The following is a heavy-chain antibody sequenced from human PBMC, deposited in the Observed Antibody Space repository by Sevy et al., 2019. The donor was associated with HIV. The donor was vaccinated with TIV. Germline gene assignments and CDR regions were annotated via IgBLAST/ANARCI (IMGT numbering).Heavy chain of an antibody. Sequence: GGSLRLSCTASGFTFTTYAMSWVRQAPGKGLEWVSSISSSGGTTYYADSVKGRFTISRDNSKNTLYLQMNRLRAEDTAIYYCAKDDEATADYIDYVPNGFDIWGPGTKVTVSS. D-gene: IGHD4-17*01. CDR3: AKDDEATADYIDYVPNGFDI. CDR1: GFTFTTYA. CDR2: ISSSGGTT. V-gene: IGHV3-23*01. J-gene: IGHJ3*02.